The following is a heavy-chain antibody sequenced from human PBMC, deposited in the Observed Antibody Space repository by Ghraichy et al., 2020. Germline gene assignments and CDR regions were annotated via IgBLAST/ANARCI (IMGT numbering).Heavy chain of an antibody. CDR3: ARDESCTSCSPSGWFDP. CDR1: GFTFSSYS. Sequence: GGSLRLSCAASGFTFSSYSMNWVRQAPGKGLEWVSYISSSSSTIYYADSVKGRFTISRDNAKNSLYLQMNSLRDEDTAVYYCARDESCTSCSPSGWFDPWGQGTLVTVSS. J-gene: IGHJ5*02. V-gene: IGHV3-48*02. D-gene: IGHD2-2*01. CDR2: ISSSSSTI.